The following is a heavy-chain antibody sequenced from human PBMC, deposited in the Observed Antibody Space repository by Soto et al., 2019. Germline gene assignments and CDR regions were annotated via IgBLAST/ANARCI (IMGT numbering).Heavy chain of an antibody. Sequence: GGSLRLSCAASGFNFNRFNMNWVRQAPGKGLEWVSYISGSSSTIYYADSVKGRFTISRDNVKNSLYLQMSSLRVEDTAVYYCARAQCDGLDLDFGSWRQGNLVT. CDR1: GFNFNRFN. CDR3: ARAQCDGLDLDFGS. D-gene: IGHD6-19*01. V-gene: IGHV3-48*01. CDR2: ISGSSSTI. J-gene: IGHJ4*02.